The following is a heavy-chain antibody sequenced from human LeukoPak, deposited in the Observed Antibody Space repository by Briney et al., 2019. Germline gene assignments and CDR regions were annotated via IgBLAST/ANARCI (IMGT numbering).Heavy chain of an antibody. CDR1: GFTFYDYA. CDR2: ICWNSGSI. J-gene: IGHJ6*02. V-gene: IGHV3-9*01. D-gene: IGHD2-2*01. Sequence: GRSQRLSCAASGFTFYDYAMHWVRQAPGKGLEWVSGICWNSGSIGYADSVKGRFTISRDNAKNSLYLQMNSLRAEDTALYYCAKSGLSGSYYYYGMDVWGQGTTVTVSS. CDR3: AKSGLSGSYYYYGMDV.